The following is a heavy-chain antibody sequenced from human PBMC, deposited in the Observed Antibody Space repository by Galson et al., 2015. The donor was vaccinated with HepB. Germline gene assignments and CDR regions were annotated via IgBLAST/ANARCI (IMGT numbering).Heavy chain of an antibody. D-gene: IGHD3-16*01. CDR2: IYPGDSDT. Sequence: QSGAEVKKPGESLKISCKGSGYSFATSWIGWVRQMSGKGLEWMGMIYPGDSDTRYSPSFQGQVTISDDKSITTAYLQWSSLKASDTAMYYCASLRGADPLGLDYWGQGTLVTVSS. CDR3: ASLRGADPLGLDY. J-gene: IGHJ4*02. V-gene: IGHV5-51*01. CDR1: GYSFATSW.